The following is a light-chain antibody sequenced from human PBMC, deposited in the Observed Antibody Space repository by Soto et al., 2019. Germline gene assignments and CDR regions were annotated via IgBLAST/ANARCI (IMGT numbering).Light chain of an antibody. CDR2: GAS. V-gene: IGKV3-15*01. CDR3: HQRQSWPRT. CDR1: QSVSSK. J-gene: IGKJ1*01. Sequence: ERGIKPSPATLSVAPGERDTLSCRASQSVSSKLAWYQRKPGQAPRLLIYGASTRATGIPGRFSGSGSGAEFTLTISSLEPEDFAVYYCHQRQSWPRTFGQGTKVDIK.